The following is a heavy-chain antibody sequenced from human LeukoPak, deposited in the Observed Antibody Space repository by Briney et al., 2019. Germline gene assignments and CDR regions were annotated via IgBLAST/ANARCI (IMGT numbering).Heavy chain of an antibody. CDR3: ARGPYYYDSSGYYHDY. D-gene: IGHD3-22*01. V-gene: IGHV1-8*01. CDR2: MNPNSGNT. J-gene: IGHJ4*02. CDR1: GYTFTSYD. Sequence: GAAVKVSCKASGYTFTSYDINWVRQATGQGLEWMGWMNPNSGNTGYAQKFQGRVTMTRNTSISTAYMELSSLRSEDTAVYYCARGPYYYDSSGYYHDYWGQGTLVTVSS.